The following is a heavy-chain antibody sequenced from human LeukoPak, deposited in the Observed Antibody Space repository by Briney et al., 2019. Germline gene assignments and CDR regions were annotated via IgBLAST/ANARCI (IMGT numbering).Heavy chain of an antibody. CDR1: GGSFSGYY. Sequence: SETLSLTCAVYGGSFSGYYWSWIRQHPGKGLEWIGYIYYSGSTYYNPSLKSRVTISVDTSKNQFSLKLSSVTAADTAVYYCARGSLYGSGSYFFTLKTSKIDYWGQGTLVTVSS. V-gene: IGHV4-34*01. CDR3: ARGSLYGSGSYFFTLKTSKIDY. D-gene: IGHD3-10*01. J-gene: IGHJ4*02. CDR2: IYYSGST.